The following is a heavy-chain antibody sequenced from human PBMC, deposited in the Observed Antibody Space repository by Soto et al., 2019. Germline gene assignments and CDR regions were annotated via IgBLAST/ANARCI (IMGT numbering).Heavy chain of an antibody. CDR1: GFTFSSYA. CDR2: ISSSSSYI. CDR3: ARERTYCSSTSCYGYYGMDV. J-gene: IGHJ6*02. Sequence: PGGSLRLSXAASGFTFSSYAMNWVRQAPGKGLEWVSSISSSSSYIYYADSVKGRFTISRDNAKNSLYLQMNSLRAEDTAVYYCARERTYCSSTSCYGYYGMDVWGQGTTVTVSS. D-gene: IGHD2-2*01. V-gene: IGHV3-21*01.